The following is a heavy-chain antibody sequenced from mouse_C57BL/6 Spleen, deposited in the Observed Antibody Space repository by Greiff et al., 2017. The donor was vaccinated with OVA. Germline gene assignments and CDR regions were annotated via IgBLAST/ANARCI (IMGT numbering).Heavy chain of an antibody. V-gene: IGHV5-4*01. CDR1: GFTFSSYA. CDR3: ARARATGSSWYFDV. CDR2: ISDGGSYT. J-gene: IGHJ1*03. D-gene: IGHD1-1*01. Sequence: EVHLVESGGGLVKPGGSLKLSCAASGFTFSSYAMSWVRQTPEKRLEWVATISDGGSYTYYPDNVKGRFTISRDNAKNNLYLQMSHLKSEDTAMYYCARARATGSSWYFDVWGTGTTVTVSS.